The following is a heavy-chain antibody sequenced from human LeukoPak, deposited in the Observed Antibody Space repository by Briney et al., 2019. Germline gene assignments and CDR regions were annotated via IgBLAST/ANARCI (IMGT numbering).Heavy chain of an antibody. V-gene: IGHV3-23*01. CDR3: ANPPTFTHYDFWSGYAYYYYGMDV. Sequence: GGSLRLSCAASGFTFSSYAMSWVRQAPGKGLEWVSAISGSGDSTYYADSVKGRFTISRDNSKNTLYLQMSSLRAEDTAVYYCANPPTFTHYDFWSGYAYYYYGMDVWGQGTTVTVSS. CDR2: ISGSGDST. CDR1: GFTFSSYA. D-gene: IGHD3-3*01. J-gene: IGHJ6*02.